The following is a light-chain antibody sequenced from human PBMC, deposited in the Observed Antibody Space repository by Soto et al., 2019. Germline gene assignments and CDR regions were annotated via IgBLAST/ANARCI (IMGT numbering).Light chain of an antibody. Sequence: EIVLTQSPGTLSLSPGERATLSCRASQSVSDMYLAWYQQKPGQAPRLLSYASNRATGIPDRFSGSGSGTDFTLTIGRLEPEDFAVYCCQHYGTSALFGPGTKVEIK. V-gene: IGKV3-20*01. J-gene: IGKJ3*01. CDR2: AS. CDR3: QHYGTSAL. CDR1: QSVSDMY.